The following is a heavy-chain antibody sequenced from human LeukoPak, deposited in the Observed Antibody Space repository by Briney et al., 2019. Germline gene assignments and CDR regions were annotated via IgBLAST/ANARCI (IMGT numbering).Heavy chain of an antibody. D-gene: IGHD3-22*01. Sequence: SQTLSLTCTVSGGSISSGNYYWSWIRQPPGKGLEWIGEINHSGSTNYNPSLKSRVTISVDTSKNQFSLKLSSVTAADTAVYYCATMIVDNDAFDIWGQGTMVTVSS. CDR2: INHSGST. V-gene: IGHV4-39*07. CDR1: GGSISSGNYY. CDR3: ATMIVDNDAFDI. J-gene: IGHJ3*02.